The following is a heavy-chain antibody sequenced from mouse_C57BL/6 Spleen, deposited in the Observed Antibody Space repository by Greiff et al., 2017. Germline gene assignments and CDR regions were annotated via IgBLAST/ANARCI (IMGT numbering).Heavy chain of an antibody. Sequence: EVKLMESGGGLVQPGGSLSLSCAASGFTFTDYYMSWVRQPPGKALEWLGFIRNKANGYTTEYSASVKGRFTISRDNSQSILYLQMNALRAEDSATYYCATITGHWYFDVWGTGTTVTVSS. CDR3: ATITGHWYFDV. V-gene: IGHV7-3*01. D-gene: IGHD1-1*01. J-gene: IGHJ1*03. CDR1: GFTFTDYY. CDR2: IRNKANGYTT.